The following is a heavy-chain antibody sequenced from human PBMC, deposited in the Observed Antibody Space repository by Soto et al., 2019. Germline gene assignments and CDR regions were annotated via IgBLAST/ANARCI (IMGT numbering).Heavy chain of an antibody. CDR1: GYTFTNYG. J-gene: IGHJ5*01. CDR3: SKAPNFVRGFLGQKLLWFDS. D-gene: IGHD3-10*01. CDR2: LDPEDGKI. V-gene: IGHV1-24*01. Sequence: GASVKVSCEASGYTFTNYGITCVRLAPGGGLEWMGGLDPEDGKIVYAQKFQGRVTMTEDTSTDTAYMELSSLRSEDTAVYYCSKAPNFVRGFLGQKLLWFDSWGQGTLVTVSS.